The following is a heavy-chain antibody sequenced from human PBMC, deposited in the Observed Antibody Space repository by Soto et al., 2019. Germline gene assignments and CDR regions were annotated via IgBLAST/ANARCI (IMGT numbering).Heavy chain of an antibody. CDR1: GFTFGEYA. J-gene: IGHJ4*02. CDR3: TRRQYLDY. CDR2: IRSKSFGGTT. Sequence: EVQLVESGGGLVQPGRSLRLSCTASGFTFGEYAMSCFRQAPGKGLEWVGYIRSKSFGGTTEYAASVKGRFTISRDDSKSIAYLQMDSLETEDTAVYYCTRRQYLDYWGQGILVTVSS. V-gene: IGHV3-49*03.